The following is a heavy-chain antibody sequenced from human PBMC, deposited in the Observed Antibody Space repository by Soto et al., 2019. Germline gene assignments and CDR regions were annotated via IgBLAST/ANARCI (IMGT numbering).Heavy chain of an antibody. CDR2: IIPIAAIA. CDR3: ARGSTIVRGAPSWFDP. D-gene: IGHD3-10*01. J-gene: IGHJ5*02. Sequence: VQLVQSGAEVKKPGSSVKVSCKASGGTFSRYTINWVRQAPGQGREWMGRIIPIAAIANYTQKFQGRVTITVDTSSTTAYMELSSLRSDDTAVYYCARGSTIVRGAPSWFDPWGQGTLVTVSS. V-gene: IGHV1-69*02. CDR1: GGTFSRYT.